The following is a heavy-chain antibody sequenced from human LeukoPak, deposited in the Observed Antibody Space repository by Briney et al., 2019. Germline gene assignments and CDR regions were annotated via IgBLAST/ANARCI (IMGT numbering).Heavy chain of an antibody. CDR2: IYISGST. Sequence: NPSETLSLTCTVSDGSISSGSYYWSWIRQPAGKGLEWIGRIYISGSTNYNPSLKSRVTISVDTSKNQFSLKLSSVTAADTAVYYCARGPYSSGWSDAFDIWGQGTMVTVSS. V-gene: IGHV4-61*02. D-gene: IGHD6-19*01. CDR3: ARGPYSSGWSDAFDI. CDR1: DGSISSGSYY. J-gene: IGHJ3*02.